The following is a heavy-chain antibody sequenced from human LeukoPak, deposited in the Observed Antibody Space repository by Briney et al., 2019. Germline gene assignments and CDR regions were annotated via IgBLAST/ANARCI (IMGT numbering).Heavy chain of an antibody. D-gene: IGHD2-15*01. CDR3: ARGADGVSSNSRGWFDP. CDR2: ISTSSSYI. Sequence: GASVMVSCKASGYTFNRYNMNWVRRAPGKGLEWVSSISTSSSYIYYADSVRGRFTISRDNAKNSLYLQMNSLRAEDTAVYSCARGADGVSSNSRGWFDPWGQGTLVTVSS. J-gene: IGHJ5*02. CDR1: GYTFNRYN. V-gene: IGHV3-21*01.